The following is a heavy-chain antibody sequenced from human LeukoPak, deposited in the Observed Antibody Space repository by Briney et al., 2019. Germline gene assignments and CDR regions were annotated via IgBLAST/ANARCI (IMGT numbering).Heavy chain of an antibody. J-gene: IGHJ4*02. D-gene: IGHD6-25*01. Sequence: GGSLRLSCAASGFTFSSYWMSWVRQAPGKGLECVANIKQDGSEKYYVDSVRGRFTLSRDNAKNSLYLQMNSLRVEDTSVYYCATSAARAIESWGQGTLVTVSS. CDR2: IKQDGSEK. CDR1: GFTFSSYW. V-gene: IGHV3-7*01. CDR3: ATSAARAIES.